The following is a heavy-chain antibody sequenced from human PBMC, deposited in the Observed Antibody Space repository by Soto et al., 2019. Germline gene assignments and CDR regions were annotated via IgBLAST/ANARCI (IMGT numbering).Heavy chain of an antibody. V-gene: IGHV1-69*06. CDR2: IIPVFGTP. D-gene: IGHD6-13*01. CDR3: ARGGALSTSWYWGDGLDS. J-gene: IGHJ4*02. Sequence: QVQLEQSGSEVKKSGSSVKVSCKASGYSFSSHAITWLRQSPGQGLAWMGGIIPVFGTPSYAQKFQGRVTISADKSTNTSYLELRSLRCEDTAVYYCARGGALSTSWYWGDGLDSWGQGTQVTVSS. CDR1: GYSFSSHA.